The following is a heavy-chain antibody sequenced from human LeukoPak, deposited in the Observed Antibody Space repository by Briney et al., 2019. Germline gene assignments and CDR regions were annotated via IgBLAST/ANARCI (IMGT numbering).Heavy chain of an antibody. D-gene: IGHD4-17*01. CDR3: ARDHGYGDYGMDV. Sequence: PGGSLRLPCAASGFTFSNYWMHWVRQAPGKGLEWVAVISYDGSNKYYADSVKGRFTISRDNSKNTLYLQMNSLRAEDTAMYYCARDHGYGDYGMDVWGQGTTVTVSS. V-gene: IGHV3-30-3*01. CDR2: ISYDGSNK. CDR1: GFTFSNYW. J-gene: IGHJ6*02.